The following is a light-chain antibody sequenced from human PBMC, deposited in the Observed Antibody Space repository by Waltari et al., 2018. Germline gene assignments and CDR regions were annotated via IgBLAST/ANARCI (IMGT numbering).Light chain of an antibody. J-gene: IGLJ3*02. CDR1: SSNIGSDY. CDR3: ASWDDSLSGWV. V-gene: IGLV1-47*01. Sequence: QSVLTQPPSASGTPGQRVTISCSGSSSNIGSDYVFWFQQLPGTAPKLLISKNNPRPSGVPGRFSGSESGTSASLAISGLRSEDEADYYCASWDDSLSGWVFGGGTKLTLL. CDR2: KNN.